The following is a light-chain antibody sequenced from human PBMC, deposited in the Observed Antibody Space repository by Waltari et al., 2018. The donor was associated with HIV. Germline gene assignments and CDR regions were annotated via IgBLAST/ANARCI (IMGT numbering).Light chain of an antibody. CDR3: QQSYSIPLT. Sequence: DIQMTQSPSSLSASVGDRVTVTCRASQSISSKLNWYQQRPGKAPDLLIYSASTLKSGVPSRFSGSGSGTDFTLTISSLQTKDFVTYYCQQSYSIPLTFGPGTKVEI. CDR1: QSISSK. V-gene: IGKV1-39*01. J-gene: IGKJ3*01. CDR2: SAS.